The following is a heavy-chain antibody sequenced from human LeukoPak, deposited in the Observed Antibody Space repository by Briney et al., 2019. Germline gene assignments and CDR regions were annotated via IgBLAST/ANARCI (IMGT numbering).Heavy chain of an antibody. Sequence: SETLSLTCTVSGGSISSYYWSWIRQPPGKGLEWIGYIYYSGSTNYNPSLKSRVTISVDTSKNQFSLKLSSVTAADTAVYYCASNYCSSTSCDSDYFDYWGQGTLVTVSS. D-gene: IGHD2-2*01. CDR3: ASNYCSSTSCDSDYFDY. CDR2: IYYSGST. V-gene: IGHV4-59*12. J-gene: IGHJ4*02. CDR1: GGSISSYY.